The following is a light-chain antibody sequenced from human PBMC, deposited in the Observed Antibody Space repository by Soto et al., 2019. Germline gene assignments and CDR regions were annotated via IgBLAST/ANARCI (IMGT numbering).Light chain of an antibody. Sequence: QSALTQPPSASGSPGQSVTISCTGTSRDVGGYNYVSWYQQHPGKAPKLMIYEVSKRPSGVPDRFSGSKSGNTASLTVSGLQAEDEADYYCSSYAGSNNYVFVTGTKLTVL. CDR1: SRDVGGYNY. CDR3: SSYAGSNNYV. J-gene: IGLJ1*01. CDR2: EVS. V-gene: IGLV2-8*01.